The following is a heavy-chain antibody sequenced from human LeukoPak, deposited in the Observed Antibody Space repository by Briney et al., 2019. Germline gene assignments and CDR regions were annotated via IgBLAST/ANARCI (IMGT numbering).Heavy chain of an antibody. V-gene: IGHV3-23*01. CDR2: ISGSGGST. CDR3: ATDRGVIINRWFDP. Sequence: PGGSLRLSCAASGFTFSSYAMSWVRQAPGKGLEWVSAISGSGGSTYYADSVKGRFTISRDNSKNTLYLQMNSLRAEDTAVYYCATDRGVIINRWFDPWGQGTLVTVSS. D-gene: IGHD3-10*01. J-gene: IGHJ5*02. CDR1: GFTFSSYA.